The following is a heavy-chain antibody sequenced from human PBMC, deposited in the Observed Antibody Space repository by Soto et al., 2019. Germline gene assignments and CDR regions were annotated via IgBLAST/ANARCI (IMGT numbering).Heavy chain of an antibody. CDR1: GGTFNSYT. D-gene: IGHD3-10*01. CDR2: IIPILGIP. J-gene: IGHJ4*02. Sequence: QVQLVQSGAEVKKPGSSVKVSCKASGGTFNSYTINWVRQAPGQGLEWMGRIIPILGIPNYAQKFQGRVTITADKSTSTANMELRSLRSEDTAVYYCARAADYGSGSYSPNFDYWGQGTLVTVSS. CDR3: ARAADYGSGSYSPNFDY. V-gene: IGHV1-69*02.